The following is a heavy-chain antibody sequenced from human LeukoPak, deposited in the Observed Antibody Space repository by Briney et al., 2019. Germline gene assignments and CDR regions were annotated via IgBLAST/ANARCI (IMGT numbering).Heavy chain of an antibody. V-gene: IGHV1-69*13. CDR3: ATEGYVSQTLDY. J-gene: IGHJ4*02. CDR2: IIPIFGTA. D-gene: IGHD3-16*01. CDR1: GGTFSSYA. Sequence: SVKVSCKASGGTFSSYAISWVRQAPGQGLEWMGGIIPIFGTANYAQKFQGRVTITADESTSTAYMELSSLRSEDTAVYYCATEGYVSQTLDYWGQGTLVTVSS.